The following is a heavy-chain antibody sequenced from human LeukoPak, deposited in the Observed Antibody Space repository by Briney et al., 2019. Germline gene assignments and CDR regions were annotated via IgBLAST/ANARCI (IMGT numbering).Heavy chain of an antibody. V-gene: IGHV3-30*02. J-gene: IGHJ4*02. CDR1: GFTFSSYG. CDR2: IRYDGSNK. Sequence: PGGSLRLSCAASGFTFSSYGMHWVRQAPGKGLEWVAFIRYDGSNKYYADSVKGRFTISRDNSKNTLYLQMNSLRAEDTAVYYCAKDRGFRNYDILTGYLDYWGQGTLVTVSS. D-gene: IGHD3-9*01. CDR3: AKDRGFRNYDILTGYLDY.